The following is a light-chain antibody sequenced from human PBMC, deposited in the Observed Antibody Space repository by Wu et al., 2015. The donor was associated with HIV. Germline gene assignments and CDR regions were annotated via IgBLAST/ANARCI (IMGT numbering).Light chain of an antibody. CDR3: QQSYSTQRT. J-gene: IGKJ1*01. Sequence: DIRMTQSPSSLSASVGDRVTITCRASQSVSNYLNWYQQKPGKAPKLLIYSASSLQSGVPSRFSGSGSGTDFTLTISSLQPEDFAIYYCQQSYSTQRTFGQGTKVEVK. CDR1: QSVSNY. V-gene: IGKV1-39*01. CDR2: SAS.